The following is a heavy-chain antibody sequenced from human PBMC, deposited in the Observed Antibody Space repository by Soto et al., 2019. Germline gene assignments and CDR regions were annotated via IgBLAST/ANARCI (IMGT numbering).Heavy chain of an antibody. CDR1: GFTFSSYA. J-gene: IGHJ1*01. D-gene: IGHD3-22*01. CDR3: VLYYYDSSGYYYEPEYFQH. Sequence: HPGGSLRLSCAASGFTFSSYAMSWVRQAPGKGLEWVSAISGSGGSTYYADSVKGRFTISRDNSKNTLYLQMNSLRAEDTAVYYSVLYYYDSSGYYYEPEYFQHWGQGTLVTVSS. CDR2: ISGSGGST. V-gene: IGHV3-23*01.